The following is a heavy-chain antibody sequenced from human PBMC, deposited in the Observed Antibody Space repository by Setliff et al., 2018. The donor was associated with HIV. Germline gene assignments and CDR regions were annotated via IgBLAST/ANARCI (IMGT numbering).Heavy chain of an antibody. J-gene: IGHJ4*02. CDR3: ATDSPSFY. V-gene: IGHV3-48*01. D-gene: IGHD2-2*01. CDR2: ISSSSSSI. Sequence: GGSLRLSCAASGFTFSTYSLNWVRQAPGKGLEWISCISSSSSSIYYADSVKGRFTISRDNAKNSLYLQMKSLRAENTALYYCATDSPSFYWGQGTLVTVSS. CDR1: GFTFSTYS.